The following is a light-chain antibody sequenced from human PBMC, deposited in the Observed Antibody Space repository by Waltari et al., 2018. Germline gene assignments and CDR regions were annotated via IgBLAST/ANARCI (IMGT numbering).Light chain of an antibody. CDR2: DTS. CDR1: PGAVTRGQY. CDR3: LLAYSGTRI. J-gene: IGLJ2*01. Sequence: QAVVTQEPSLTVSPGGTVTLTCGSNPGAVTRGQYPCWFQQKPGQAPRTLIYDTSNKNSWTPARFSGSLLGGKAALTLSGVQPEDEADYYCLLAYSGTRIFGGGTKLTVL. V-gene: IGLV7-46*01.